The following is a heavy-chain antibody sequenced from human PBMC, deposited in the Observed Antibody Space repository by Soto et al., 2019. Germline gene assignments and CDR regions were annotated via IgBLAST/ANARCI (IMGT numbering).Heavy chain of an antibody. D-gene: IGHD3-10*01. CDR2: IYYLGST. Sequence: SETLSLTCSVSGGSMSEYFWSWIRQSPGKGLEWIGYIYYLGSTDYNPSLKSRVTISVDTSKRQFSLRLTSVTAADTAVYYCARDGYDGSGSPYPNYWGPGTQVTVSS. CDR3: ARDGYDGSGSPYPNY. CDR1: GGSMSEYF. V-gene: IGHV4-59*01. J-gene: IGHJ4*02.